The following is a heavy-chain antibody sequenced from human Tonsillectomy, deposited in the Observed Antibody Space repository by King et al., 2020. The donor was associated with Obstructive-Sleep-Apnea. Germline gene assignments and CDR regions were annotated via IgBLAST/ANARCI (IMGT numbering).Heavy chain of an antibody. CDR1: GYRFTSYW. CDR3: ARAPSDTAMVTVYFDY. J-gene: IGHJ4*02. V-gene: IGHV5-51*01. CDR2: IYPGDSDT. Sequence: VQLVESGAEVKKPGESLKISCKGSGYRFTSYWFGWVRQMPGKSMEWMGIIYPGDSDTGYSPSFQVPVTISADKSISTAYLPWSSLKASDTAMYYCARAPSDTAMVTVYFDYWGQGTLVTVSS. D-gene: IGHD5-18*01.